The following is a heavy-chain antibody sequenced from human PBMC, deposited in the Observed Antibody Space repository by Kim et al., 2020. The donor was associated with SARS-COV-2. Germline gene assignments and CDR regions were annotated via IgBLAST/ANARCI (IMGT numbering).Heavy chain of an antibody. D-gene: IGHD2-2*01. V-gene: IGHV3-23*01. CDR3: AKGGSYCSTGSCYGPNWFDP. CDR1: GFSFSSYA. J-gene: IGHJ5*02. Sequence: GGSLRLSCAASGFSFSSYAMNGVRQAPGKGLEWVSSISGPGDSTYYTDSVRGRFTISRDNSKDTVFMEINSLRAEDTAIYYCAKGGSYCSTGSCYGPNWFDPWGQGILVTVSS. CDR2: ISGPGDST.